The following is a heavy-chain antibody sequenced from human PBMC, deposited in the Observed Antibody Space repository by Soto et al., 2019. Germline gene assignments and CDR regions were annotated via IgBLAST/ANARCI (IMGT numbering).Heavy chain of an antibody. Sequence: PGGSLRLSCAASGFTFSDYYMSWVRQAPGKGLEWVSAISGIDGSPYYADSVKGRFTISRDNSKSTLYLQMKTLRAEDTAVDYCAKDPGYYDFWSGYADSWGQGALVTVSS. CDR2: ISGIDGSP. CDR1: GFTFSDYY. D-gene: IGHD3-3*01. CDR3: AKDPGYYDFWSGYADS. V-gene: IGHV3-23*01. J-gene: IGHJ4*02.